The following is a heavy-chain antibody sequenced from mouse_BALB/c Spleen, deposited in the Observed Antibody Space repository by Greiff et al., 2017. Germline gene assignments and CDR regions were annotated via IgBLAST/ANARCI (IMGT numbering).Heavy chain of an antibody. D-gene: IGHD4-1*01. CDR3: ARDRDWDYFDY. V-gene: IGHV7-3*02. CDR2: IRNKANGYTT. Sequence: EVHLVESGGGLVQPGGSLRLSCATSGFTFTDYYMSWVRQPPGKALEWLGFIRNKANGYTTEYSASVKGRFTISRDNSQSILYLQMNTLRAEDSATYYCARDRDWDYFDYWGQGTTLTVSS. CDR1: GFTFTDYY. J-gene: IGHJ2*01.